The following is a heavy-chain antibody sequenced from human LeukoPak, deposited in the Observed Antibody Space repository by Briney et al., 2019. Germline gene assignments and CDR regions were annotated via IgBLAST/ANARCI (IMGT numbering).Heavy chain of an antibody. CDR3: ARVDSWDTAMVTLDY. Sequence: SVKVSCKASGGTFSSYAISWVRQAPGQGLEWMGRIIPIFGTANYAQKFQGRVTITTDESTGTAYMELSSLRSEDTAVYYCARVDSWDTAMVTLDYWGQGTLVTVSS. J-gene: IGHJ4*02. V-gene: IGHV1-69*05. CDR1: GGTFSSYA. D-gene: IGHD5-18*01. CDR2: IIPIFGTA.